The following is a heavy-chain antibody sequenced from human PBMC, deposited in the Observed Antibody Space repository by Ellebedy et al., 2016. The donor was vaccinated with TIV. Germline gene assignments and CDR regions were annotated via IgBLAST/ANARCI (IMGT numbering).Heavy chain of an antibody. CDR1: GFIISSYD. J-gene: IGHJ4*02. CDR3: ARATAGFDY. Sequence: GESLKTSCAASGFIISSYDMHWVRQGSGNGLEWVSSIGAAGDTYYAGFVKGRVAISRENAKNSLYLQLNNVRVGDTAVYYCARATAGFDYWGQGTLVTVSS. CDR2: IGAAGDT. V-gene: IGHV3-13*01. D-gene: IGHD1-14*01.